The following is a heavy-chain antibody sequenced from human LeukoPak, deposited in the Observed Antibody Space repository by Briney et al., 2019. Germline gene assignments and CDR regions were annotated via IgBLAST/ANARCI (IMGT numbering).Heavy chain of an antibody. Sequence: ASVKVSCKASGYTFTSYVLNWVRQATGQGLAWMGWMNPNSGNTGYAQKFQGRVTMTRNTSISTAYMELSSLRSEDTAVYYCARARSRSGEEPHGYWGQGTLVTVSS. CDR3: ARARSRSGEEPHGY. V-gene: IGHV1-8*01. CDR2: MNPNSGNT. CDR1: GYTFTSYV. J-gene: IGHJ4*02. D-gene: IGHD6-13*01.